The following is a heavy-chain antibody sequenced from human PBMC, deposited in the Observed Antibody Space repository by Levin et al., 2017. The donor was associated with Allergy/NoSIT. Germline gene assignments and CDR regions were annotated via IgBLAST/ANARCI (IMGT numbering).Heavy chain of an antibody. CDR2: ITSSGNYK. CDR3: TRDRPGSGWQSGDY. Sequence: LGESLKISCAASGFTFSNFGINWVRQAPGKGLEWVSSITSSGNYKHYADSVKGRFTISRDNAKNSLYLQMHSLGAEDTAVYYCTRDRPGSGWQSGDYWGQGTLVTVSS. D-gene: IGHD6-19*01. CDR1: GFTFSNFG. V-gene: IGHV3-21*01. J-gene: IGHJ4*02.